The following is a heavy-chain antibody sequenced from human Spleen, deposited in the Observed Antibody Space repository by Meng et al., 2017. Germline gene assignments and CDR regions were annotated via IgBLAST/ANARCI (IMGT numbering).Heavy chain of an antibody. J-gene: IGHJ4*02. CDR2: INHSGST. CDR1: GGSFRDYY. Sequence: VPVQQWGAGLFKPSETLSLTCVVSGGSFRDYYWSWIRQPPGKGLEWIGEINHSGSTNYNPSLESRATISVDTSQNNLSLKLSSVTAADSAVYYCARGPTTMAHDFDYWGQGTLVTVSS. CDR3: ARGPTTMAHDFDY. V-gene: IGHV4-34*01. D-gene: IGHD4-11*01.